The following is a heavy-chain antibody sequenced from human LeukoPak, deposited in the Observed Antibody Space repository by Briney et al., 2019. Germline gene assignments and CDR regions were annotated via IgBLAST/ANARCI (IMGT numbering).Heavy chain of an antibody. CDR2: IYYSGST. V-gene: IGHV4-39*01. Sequence: PSETLSLTCSVSGGSISSRSYYWGWIRQPPGKGLEWIGSIYYSGSTYYNPSLRSRPTISVDTSKNQFSLKLTSVTAADTAVYYCASLYSSGWNYFDYWGQGTLVTVSS. D-gene: IGHD6-19*01. J-gene: IGHJ4*02. CDR3: ASLYSSGWNYFDY. CDR1: GGSISSRSYY.